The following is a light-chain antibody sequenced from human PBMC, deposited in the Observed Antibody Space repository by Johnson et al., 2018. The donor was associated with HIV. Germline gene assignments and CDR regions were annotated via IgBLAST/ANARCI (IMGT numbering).Light chain of an antibody. Sequence: QSVLTQPPSVSAAPGQKVTISCSGRSSNIGNNYVSWYQQLPGKAPKLFIFDNNKRPSGIPDRFSGSKSGTSATLGITGLQTGDEADYYCGTWDSSLSVYVFGAGTEVTVL. J-gene: IGLJ1*01. CDR2: DNN. V-gene: IGLV1-51*01. CDR1: SSNIGNNY. CDR3: GTWDSSLSVYV.